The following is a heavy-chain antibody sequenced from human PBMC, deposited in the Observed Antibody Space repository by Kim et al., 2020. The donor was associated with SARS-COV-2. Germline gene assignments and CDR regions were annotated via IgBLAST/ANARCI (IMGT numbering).Heavy chain of an antibody. J-gene: IGHJ4*02. CDR3: ARGDYYDNSGYMAF. V-gene: IGHV1-46*01. Sequence: YGEKFQGRVSMTRDTSTSTVYMELNSLRSEDTAVYYCARGDYYDNSGYMAFWGQGTLVTV. D-gene: IGHD3-22*01.